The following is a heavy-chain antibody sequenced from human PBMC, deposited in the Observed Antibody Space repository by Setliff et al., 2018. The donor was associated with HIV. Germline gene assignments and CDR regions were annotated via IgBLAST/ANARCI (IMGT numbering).Heavy chain of an antibody. Sequence: ASVKVSCKASGYTFTSYGISWVRQAPGQGLEWMGWISAYNGNTNYAQKLQGRVTMTTDASTSTAYMELRSLRSDDTAVYYCARDASPSGSYSNWFDPWGQGTLVTVSS. CDR1: GYTFTSYG. J-gene: IGHJ5*02. CDR3: ARDASPSGSYSNWFDP. CDR2: ISAYNGNT. D-gene: IGHD1-26*01. V-gene: IGHV1-18*01.